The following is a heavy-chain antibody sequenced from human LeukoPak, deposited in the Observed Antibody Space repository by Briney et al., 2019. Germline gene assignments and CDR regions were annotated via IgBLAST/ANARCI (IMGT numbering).Heavy chain of an antibody. Sequence: ASVTVSCKASGYTFTGYYMHWVRQAPGQGLEWMGWINPNSGGTNYAQKFQGRVTMTRDTSISTAYMELSRLRSDDTAVYYCARXSEXLWFGEFGDYWGQGTLVTVSS. V-gene: IGHV1-2*02. CDR1: GYTFTGYY. CDR3: ARXSEXLWFGEFGDY. D-gene: IGHD3-10*01. CDR2: INPNSGGT. J-gene: IGHJ4*02.